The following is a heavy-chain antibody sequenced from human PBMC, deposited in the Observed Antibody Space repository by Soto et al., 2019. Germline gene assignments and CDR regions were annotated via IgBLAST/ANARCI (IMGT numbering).Heavy chain of an antibody. CDR3: ARAMFLGDYEEGWFDP. V-gene: IGHV1-69*01. D-gene: IGHD4-17*01. CDR1: GGTFSSYA. J-gene: IGHJ5*02. Sequence: QVQLVQSGAEVKKPGSSVKVSCKASGGTFSSYAISWVRQAPGQGLEWMGGIIPIFGTANYAQKVQGRVTITADESTSAAYMELSSLSSEDTAVYYCARAMFLGDYEEGWFDPWGQGTLVTGSS. CDR2: IIPIFGTA.